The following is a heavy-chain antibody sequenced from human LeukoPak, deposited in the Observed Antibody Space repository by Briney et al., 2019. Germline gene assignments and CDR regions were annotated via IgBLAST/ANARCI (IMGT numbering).Heavy chain of an antibody. CDR2: ISGSGGST. D-gene: IGHD1-26*01. Sequence: GGSLRLSCAASGFTFSSYAMSWVRQAPGKGLEWVSAISGSGGSTYYADSVKGRFTISRDNSKNTLYLQMNSLRAEDTVVYYCAKDRSMYSGGGGYFDYWGQGTLVTVSS. J-gene: IGHJ4*02. V-gene: IGHV3-23*01. CDR1: GFTFSSYA. CDR3: AKDRSMYSGGGGYFDY.